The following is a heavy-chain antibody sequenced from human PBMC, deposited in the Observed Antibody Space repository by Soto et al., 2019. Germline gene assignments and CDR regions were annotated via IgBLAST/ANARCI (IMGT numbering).Heavy chain of an antibody. J-gene: IGHJ4*02. V-gene: IGHV3-74*01. D-gene: IGHD6-13*01. Sequence: EVPLVESGGGLVQPGGSLRLSCAASGFTFSSNWMHWVRQGPGKGLVWVSRIDNDGSSRDYADSVKGRFTISRDNANTTQELEMSSLQPEDTAVYSCATGRGGYSPDYWGQGTLVTVCS. CDR3: ATGRGGYSPDY. CDR2: IDNDGSSR. CDR1: GFTFSSNW.